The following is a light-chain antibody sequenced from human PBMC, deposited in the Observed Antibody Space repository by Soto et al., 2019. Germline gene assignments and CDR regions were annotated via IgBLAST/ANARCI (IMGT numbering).Light chain of an antibody. CDR1: SSNIGSNT. CDR2: SHN. CDR3: ATWDDCLNGVV. Sequence: QSVLTQPPSASGTPGRRVTISCSGTSSNIGSNTVNWYQHLPGTAPKLLIYSHNQRPSGVPDRFSGSRSGTSASLAISGLHSADEADYYCATWDDCLNGVVFGGGTKLTVL. V-gene: IGLV1-44*01. J-gene: IGLJ2*01.